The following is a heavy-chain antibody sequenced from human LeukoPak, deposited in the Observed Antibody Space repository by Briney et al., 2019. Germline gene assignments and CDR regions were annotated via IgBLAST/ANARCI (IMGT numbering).Heavy chain of an antibody. D-gene: IGHD5-12*01. CDR2: IYYSGST. Sequence: KPSETLSLPCTVSGGSISSSSYYWGWIRQPPGKGLEWIGSIYYSGSTYYNPSLKSRVTISLDKSKNQFSLELTSVTAADTAVYYCARSFRYSGYDYYFDPWGQGTLVTVSS. CDR3: ARSFRYSGYDYYFDP. V-gene: IGHV4-39*07. CDR1: GGSISSSSYY. J-gene: IGHJ5*02.